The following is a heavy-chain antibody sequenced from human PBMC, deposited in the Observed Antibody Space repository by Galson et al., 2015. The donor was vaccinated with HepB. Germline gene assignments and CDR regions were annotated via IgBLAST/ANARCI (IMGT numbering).Heavy chain of an antibody. D-gene: IGHD1-26*01. J-gene: IGHJ4*02. CDR3: AKILRGGSYAGDY. CDR1: GFTFSSYA. V-gene: IGHV3-23*01. Sequence: SLRLSCAASGFTFSSYAMSWVRQAPGKGLEWVSAISGSGGSTYYADSVKGRFTISRDNSKNTLYLQMNSLRAEDTAVYYCAKILRGGSYAGDYWGQGTLVTVSS. CDR2: ISGSGGST.